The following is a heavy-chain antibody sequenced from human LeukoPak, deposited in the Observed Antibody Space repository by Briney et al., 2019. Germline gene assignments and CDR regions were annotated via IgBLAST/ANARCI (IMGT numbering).Heavy chain of an antibody. V-gene: IGHV1-24*01. Sequence: ASVKVSCKVSGYTLTELSMHWVRQAPGKGLEWMGGFDPGDGETIYAQKFQGRVTMTEDTSTDTAYMELSSLRSEDTAVYYCATGRWGVVAATNHHFDYWGQGTLVTVSS. CDR1: GYTLTELS. D-gene: IGHD2-15*01. CDR3: ATGRWGVVAATNHHFDY. J-gene: IGHJ4*02. CDR2: FDPGDGET.